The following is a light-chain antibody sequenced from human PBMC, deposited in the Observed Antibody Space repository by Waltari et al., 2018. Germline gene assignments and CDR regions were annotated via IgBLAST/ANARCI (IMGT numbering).Light chain of an antibody. CDR1: LLTKKF. Sequence: SYELTQPPSVSVSPGQTATITCSGDLLTKKFTYWFQQKSGQAPVMVIYEDTKRPSAIPERFSGSSSGTTAALTITGAQVEDEADYYCYSTDIFRSERGVFGGGTKLLVL. CDR2: EDT. J-gene: IGLJ2*01. V-gene: IGLV3-10*01. CDR3: YSTDIFRSERGV.